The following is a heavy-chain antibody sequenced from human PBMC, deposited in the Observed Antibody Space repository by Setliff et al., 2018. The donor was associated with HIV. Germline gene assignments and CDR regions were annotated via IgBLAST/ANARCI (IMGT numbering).Heavy chain of an antibody. Sequence: PGGSLRLSCAASGFTFSDHYMDWIRQAPGKGPEWIGEINHSGTTNYSPSLKSRVSISIDTSKNKFSLKMTSVTAADTAVYYCARDQRLQGVQPPYWYFDLWGRGTLVTVSS. CDR1: GFTFSDHY. D-gene: IGHD2-2*01. CDR3: ARDQRLQGVQPPYWYFDL. CDR2: INHSGTT. J-gene: IGHJ2*01. V-gene: IGHV4-34*01.